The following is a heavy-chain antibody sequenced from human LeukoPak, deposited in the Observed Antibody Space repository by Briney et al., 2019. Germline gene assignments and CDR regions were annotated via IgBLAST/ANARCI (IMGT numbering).Heavy chain of an antibody. V-gene: IGHV3-30-3*01. J-gene: IGHJ1*01. CDR1: GFTFSSYA. CDR3: ADDYYDSSGYYYFQH. D-gene: IGHD3-22*01. CDR2: ISYDGSNK. Sequence: QSGGSLRLSCAASGFTFSSYAMHWVRQAPGKGLEWVAVISYDGSNKYYADSVKGRFTISRDNSKNTLYLQMSSLRAEDTAVYYCADDYYDSSGYYYFQHWGQGTLVTVSS.